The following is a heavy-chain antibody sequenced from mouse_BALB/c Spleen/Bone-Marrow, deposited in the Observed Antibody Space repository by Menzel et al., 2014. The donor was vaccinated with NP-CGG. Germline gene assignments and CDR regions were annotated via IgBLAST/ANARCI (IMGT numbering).Heavy chain of an antibody. J-gene: IGHJ4*01. CDR2: ISSGGNYT. V-gene: IGHV5-9-4*01. D-gene: IGHD1-1*01. Sequence: DVMLVESGGGLVKPGGSLKLSCAASGFTFSSYAMSWVRQSPEKRLEWVAEISSGGNYTYYPDTVTGRFTISRDNAKNILYLEMSSLRSDDTAMYYCARAYGSSYAMDYWGQGTSVTVSS. CDR1: GFTFSSYA. CDR3: ARAYGSSYAMDY.